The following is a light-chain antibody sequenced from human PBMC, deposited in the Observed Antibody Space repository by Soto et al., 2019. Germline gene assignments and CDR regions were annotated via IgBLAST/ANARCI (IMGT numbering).Light chain of an antibody. CDR2: DAS. Sequence: EILFTQSPATLCLSPGERATLTCRASQSVSSYLAWYQQKPGQAPRLIIYDASNRANGIPARFSGSGSGTDFTLTISGLEPEDFAVYYCQQRSNWHPVTFGQGTRLEIK. V-gene: IGKV3-11*01. CDR3: QQRSNWHPVT. CDR1: QSVSSY. J-gene: IGKJ5*01.